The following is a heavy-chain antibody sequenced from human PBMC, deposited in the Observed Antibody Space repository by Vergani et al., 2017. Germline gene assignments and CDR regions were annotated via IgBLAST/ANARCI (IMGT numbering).Heavy chain of an antibody. CDR3: AKDRAKGVVITN. D-gene: IGHD3-22*01. Sequence: EVPLVESGGGLVQPGGFLRLSCAASGFTVSSNYMSWVRQAPGKGLEWVSVISGSGGSTDYADSVKGRFTISRDNSKNTLYLQMNSLRAEDTAVYYCAKDRAKGVVITNWGQGTLVTVSS. CDR1: GFTVSSNY. CDR2: ISGSGGST. V-gene: IGHV3-23*04. J-gene: IGHJ4*02.